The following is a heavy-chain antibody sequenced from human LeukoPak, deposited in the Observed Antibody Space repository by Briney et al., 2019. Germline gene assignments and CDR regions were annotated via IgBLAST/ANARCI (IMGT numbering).Heavy chain of an antibody. V-gene: IGHV3-48*01. CDR2: ISSSSSTI. CDR1: GFTFSSYS. J-gene: IGHJ4*02. D-gene: IGHD1-26*01. CDR3: AKAEGGGSYGGGYFDY. Sequence: QSGGSLRLSCAASGFTFSSYSMNWVRQAPGKGLEWVSYISSSSSTIYYADSVKGRFTISRDNSKNTLYLQMNSLRAEDTAVYYCAKAEGGGSYGGGYFDYWGQGTLVTVSS.